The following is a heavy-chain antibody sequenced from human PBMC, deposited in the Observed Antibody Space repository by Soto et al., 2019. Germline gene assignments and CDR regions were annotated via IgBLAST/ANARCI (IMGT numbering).Heavy chain of an antibody. J-gene: IGHJ4*02. CDR1: GGSISSYY. V-gene: IGHV4-59*01. CDR2: IYYSGST. CDR3: ARESTVATTMLIDY. Sequence: QVQLQESGPGLVKPSETLSLTCTVSGGSISSYYWSWIRQPPGKGLEWIGYIYYSGSTNYNPSLKSRVTISVDTSKNQFSLKLRSVTAADTAVYYCARESTVATTMLIDYWGQGTLVTVSS. D-gene: IGHD5-12*01.